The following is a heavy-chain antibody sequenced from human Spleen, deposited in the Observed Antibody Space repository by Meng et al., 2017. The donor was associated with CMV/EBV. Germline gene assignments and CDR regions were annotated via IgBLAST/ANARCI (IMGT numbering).Heavy chain of an antibody. V-gene: IGHV3-30-3*01. CDR3: ARVATVFGLFNGVDV. CDR1: GFTFSSYA. Sequence: GESLKISCAASGFTFSSYAMHWVRQAPGKGLEWVAVISYDGSNKYYADSVKGRFTISRDNSKNTLYLQMNSLRAEDTAVYYCARVATVFGLFNGVDVWGQGTTVTVSS. D-gene: IGHD3/OR15-3a*01. CDR2: ISYDGSNK. J-gene: IGHJ6*02.